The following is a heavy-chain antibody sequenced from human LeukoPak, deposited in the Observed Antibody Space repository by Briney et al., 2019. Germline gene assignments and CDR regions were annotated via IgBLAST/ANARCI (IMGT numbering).Heavy chain of an antibody. Sequence: SGGSLRLSCAASGFSFNDYSMSWVRQAPGKGLEWVSSITSGSTFIYYAVSVRGRFTISRDNAKNSLYLQMNSLRAEDTAVYYYARIGSGRFYYYMDVWGKGTTVTVSS. J-gene: IGHJ6*03. V-gene: IGHV3-21*01. CDR1: GFSFNDYS. CDR3: ARIGSGRFYYYMDV. CDR2: ITSGSTFI. D-gene: IGHD3-10*01.